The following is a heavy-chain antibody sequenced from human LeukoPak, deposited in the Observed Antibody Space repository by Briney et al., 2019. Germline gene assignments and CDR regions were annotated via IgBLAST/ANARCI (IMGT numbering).Heavy chain of an antibody. Sequence: SETLSLTCAVYGGSFSDYHWNWIRQPPGKGLEWIGEINYSGSTNYNSSLKSRVTISIDTSKNQFSLKLRSVTAADTAVYYCAKSNGYGLIDIWGQGTMVTVSS. J-gene: IGHJ3*02. CDR3: AKSNGYGLIDI. CDR1: GGSFSDYH. V-gene: IGHV4-34*01. CDR2: INYSGST. D-gene: IGHD3-22*01.